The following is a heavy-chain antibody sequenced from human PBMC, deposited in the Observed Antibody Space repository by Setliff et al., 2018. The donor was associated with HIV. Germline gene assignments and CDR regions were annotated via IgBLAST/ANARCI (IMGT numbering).Heavy chain of an antibody. Sequence: PSETLSLTCDVSGDSFTTTSHSWAWLRQPAGRGLEWIGHVYSRGNTDYNPSLASRVSILMSTSEIQFSLTLNSVTAADTAKYYCARGRLMGSSVLFFDFWGQGILVTV. CDR2: VYSRGNT. J-gene: IGHJ4*02. CDR1: GDSFTTTSHS. V-gene: IGHV4-61*09. CDR3: ARGRLMGSSVLFFDF. D-gene: IGHD2-21*01.